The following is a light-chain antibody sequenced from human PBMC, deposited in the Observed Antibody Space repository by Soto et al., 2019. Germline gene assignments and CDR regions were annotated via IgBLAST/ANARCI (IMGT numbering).Light chain of an antibody. Sequence: DIQMTQSPSSMSASVGDRVTITCRASQSISIYLNWYQQKPGQAPKLLINAASTLQGGVPSRFSGSESGTDFTLTISSRRPEDFASYYCQQSYNTPWTFGQGTTVQVK. V-gene: IGKV1-39*01. CDR1: QSISIY. CDR2: AAS. CDR3: QQSYNTPWT. J-gene: IGKJ1*01.